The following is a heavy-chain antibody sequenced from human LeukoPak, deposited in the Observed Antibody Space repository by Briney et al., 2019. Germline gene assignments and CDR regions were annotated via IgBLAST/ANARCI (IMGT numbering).Heavy chain of an antibody. D-gene: IGHD3-22*01. V-gene: IGHV4-59*08. CDR1: GVSIIGYD. J-gene: IGHJ4*02. Sequence: PSETLSLTCTVSGVSIIGYDWSWIRQPPGKGLEWIGYISYTGSTKFSPSLKSRLAMSVDTSSNQFSLHLSSVTAADTAVYYCARTWHYDSSDYFPFDNWGQGTLVTVSS. CDR2: ISYTGST. CDR3: ARTWHYDSSDYFPFDN.